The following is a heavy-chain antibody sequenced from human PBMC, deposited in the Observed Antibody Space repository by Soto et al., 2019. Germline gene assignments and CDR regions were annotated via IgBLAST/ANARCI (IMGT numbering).Heavy chain of an antibody. Sequence: EVSLRLSCSASGFTFSNYDMHWVRQVTGKGLEWVSTIGTAGDTYYPGSVNGRFTISRENAKNSLYLQMNSLRAEDTAVYYCARGRLISLYYIDYWGQGTLVTVSS. CDR3: ARGRLISLYYIDY. CDR2: IGTAGDT. CDR1: GFTFSNYD. V-gene: IGHV3-13*01. J-gene: IGHJ4*02. D-gene: IGHD2-15*01.